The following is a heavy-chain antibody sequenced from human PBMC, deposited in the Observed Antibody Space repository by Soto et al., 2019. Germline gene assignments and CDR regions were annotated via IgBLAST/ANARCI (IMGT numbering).Heavy chain of an antibody. V-gene: IGHV1-2*04. J-gene: IGHJ6*02. CDR1: GYTFTGYY. Sequence: ASVKVSCKASGYTFTGYYMHWVRQAPGQGLEWMGWINPNSGGTNYAQKFQGWVTMTRDTSISPAYMDLSRLRSDDTAVYYCARDRLYSYGYYYYGMDVWGQGTTVTVSS. CDR2: INPNSGGT. D-gene: IGHD5-18*01. CDR3: ARDRLYSYGYYYYGMDV.